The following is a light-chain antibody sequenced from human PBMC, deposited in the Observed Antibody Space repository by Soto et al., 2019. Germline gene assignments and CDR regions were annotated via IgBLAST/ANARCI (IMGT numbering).Light chain of an antibody. CDR3: CSYAGSHTWV. Sequence: QSVLTQPRSVSGFPGQSVTISCTGTSSDVGDYNYVSWYQQHPGKAPKLIIYDVSHRPSGVPDRFSGSKSGNTASLTISGLQAEDEADYYCCSYAGSHTWVFGGGTKLTVL. J-gene: IGLJ3*02. CDR1: SSDVGDYNY. V-gene: IGLV2-11*01. CDR2: DVS.